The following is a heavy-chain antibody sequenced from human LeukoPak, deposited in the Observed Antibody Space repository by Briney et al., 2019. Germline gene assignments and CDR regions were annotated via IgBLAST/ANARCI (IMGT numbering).Heavy chain of an antibody. D-gene: IGHD6-19*01. CDR1: GFTFSSYE. J-gene: IGHJ4*02. CDR2: ISSSGSTI. CDR3: ASFKWLASNFDY. Sequence: GGSLRLSCAASGFTFSSYEMNWVRQAPGKGLEWVSYISSSGSTIYYADSVKGRFTISRDNAKNSLYLQMNSLRAEDTAVYYCASFKWLASNFDYWGQGTLVTVSS. V-gene: IGHV3-48*03.